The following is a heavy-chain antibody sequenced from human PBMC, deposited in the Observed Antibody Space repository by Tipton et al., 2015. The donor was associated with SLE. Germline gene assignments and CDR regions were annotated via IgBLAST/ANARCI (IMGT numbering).Heavy chain of an antibody. D-gene: IGHD2-15*01. V-gene: IGHV4-61*02. CDR2: IYTSGST. CDR3: ARPSWSCSGGSCYSDSFDT. Sequence: GLVKPSETLSLTYTVSGGSISSSSYYWSWIRQPAGKGLEWIGHIYTSGSTNYNPSLKSRVTISVDTSKNQFSLNLSFVTAADTAVYYCARPSWSCSGGSCYSDSFDTWGQGTLVTVSS. J-gene: IGHJ4*02. CDR1: GGSISSSSYY.